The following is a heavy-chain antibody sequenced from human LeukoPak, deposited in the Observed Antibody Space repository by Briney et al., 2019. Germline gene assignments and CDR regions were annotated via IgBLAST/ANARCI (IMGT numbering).Heavy chain of an antibody. CDR1: GFTFSSYA. J-gene: IGHJ3*02. CDR2: ISGSGGST. D-gene: IGHD1-26*01. CDR3: AKPRGSYSRVGDAFDI. V-gene: IGHV3-23*01. Sequence: PGGSLRLSCAASGFTFSSYAMSRVRQAPGKGLEWVSAISGSGGSTYYADSVKGRFTISRDNSKNTLYLQMNSLRAEDTAVYYCAKPRGSYSRVGDAFDIWGQGTMVTVSS.